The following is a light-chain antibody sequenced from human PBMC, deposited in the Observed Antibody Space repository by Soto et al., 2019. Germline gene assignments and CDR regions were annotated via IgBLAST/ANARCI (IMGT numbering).Light chain of an antibody. CDR3: ASYTRTTTLV. CDR1: ISDIGGYNF. CDR2: DVN. J-gene: IGLJ2*01. Sequence: QSALTQPASVSGSPGQSITISCTGTISDIGGYNFISWYQHHPGKAPKLVIYDVNNRPSGIFYRFSGSKSGNTASLTISGLQAEDEADYYCASYTRTTTLVFGGGTKVTVL. V-gene: IGLV2-14*01.